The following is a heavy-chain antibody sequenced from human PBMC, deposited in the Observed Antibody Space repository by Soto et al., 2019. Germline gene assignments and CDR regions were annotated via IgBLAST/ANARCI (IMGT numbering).Heavy chain of an antibody. CDR1: GYTFTSYG. Sequence: XVKVSCRASGYTFTSYGISRVRQAPGQGLEWLEWTALNKGNQNNAKRPQGRVTRTKATSRRTAYMGRGSLRSEETAVYYWARVRGGVRGVIVVFVIWGQGKMATV. CDR3: ARVRGGVRGVIVVFVI. V-gene: IGHV1-18*01. CDR2: TALNKGNQ. J-gene: IGHJ3*02. D-gene: IGHD3-10*01.